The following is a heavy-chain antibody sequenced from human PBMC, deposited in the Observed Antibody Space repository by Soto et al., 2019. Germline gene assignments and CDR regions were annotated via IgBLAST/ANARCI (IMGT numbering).Heavy chain of an antibody. Sequence: SETLSLTCTVSGGSISSSSYYLGWIRQPPGKGLERIGSIYYSGSTYYNPSLKSRVTISVDTSKNQFSLKLSSVTAADTAVYYCARQHITMIVVVITNNWFEPWGQGTLVTVSS. CDR3: ARQHITMIVVVITNNWFEP. D-gene: IGHD3-22*01. J-gene: IGHJ5*02. CDR2: IYYSGST. V-gene: IGHV4-39*01. CDR1: GGSISSSSYY.